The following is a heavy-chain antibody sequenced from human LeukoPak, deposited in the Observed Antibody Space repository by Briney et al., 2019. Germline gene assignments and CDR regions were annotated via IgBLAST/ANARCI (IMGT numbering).Heavy chain of an antibody. J-gene: IGHJ6*03. Sequence: PSETLSLTCTVSGGSMSNYYWSWIRQPPGKGLEWIAYILYSGSTNYNPSLKSRVTMSIDTSKNQFSLKPSSVTAADTAVYYCARAPFYYYMDVWGKGTTVTVSS. CDR1: GGSMSNYY. CDR2: ILYSGST. CDR3: ARAPFYYYMDV. V-gene: IGHV4-59*01.